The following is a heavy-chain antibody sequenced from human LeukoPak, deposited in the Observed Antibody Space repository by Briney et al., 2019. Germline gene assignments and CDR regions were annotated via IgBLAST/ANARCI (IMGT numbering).Heavy chain of an antibody. CDR3: ARNSDQLLYGTFDY. CDR1: GGSISSYY. D-gene: IGHD2-2*02. Sequence: SETLSLTCTVSGGSISSYYWSWIRQPPGKGLEWIGYIYYSGSTNYNPSLKSRVTISVDTSKNQFSLKLSSVTAADTAVYYCARNSDQLLYGTFDYWGQGTLVTVSS. CDR2: IYYSGST. V-gene: IGHV4-59*01. J-gene: IGHJ4*02.